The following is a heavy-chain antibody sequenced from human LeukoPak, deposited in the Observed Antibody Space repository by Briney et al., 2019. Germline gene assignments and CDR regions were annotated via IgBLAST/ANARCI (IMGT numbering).Heavy chain of an antibody. J-gene: IGHJ4*02. CDR1: GFTFSSYA. Sequence: GGSLRLSCAASGFTFSSYAMSWVRQAPGKGLEWVSAISGSGSSTYYADSVKGRFTISRDNSKNTLYLQMNSLRAEDTAVYYCAKVTSWEYYYDSSGQFDYWGQGTLVTVSS. D-gene: IGHD3-22*01. CDR3: AKVTSWEYYYDSSGQFDY. V-gene: IGHV3-23*01. CDR2: ISGSGSST.